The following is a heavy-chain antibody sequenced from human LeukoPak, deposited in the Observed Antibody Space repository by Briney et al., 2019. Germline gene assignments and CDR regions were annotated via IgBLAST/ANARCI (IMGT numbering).Heavy chain of an antibody. V-gene: IGHV4-39*07. D-gene: IGHD2-15*01. CDR1: GGSISSSSYY. CDR3: ARDAFSGGSCCDAFDI. Sequence: SETLSLTCTVSGGSISSSSYYWGWIRQPPGKGLECIGSIYYSGSTYYNPSLKSRVTISVDTSKNQFSLKLSSVTAADTAVYYCARDAFSGGSCCDAFDIWGQGTMVTVSS. CDR2: IYYSGST. J-gene: IGHJ3*02.